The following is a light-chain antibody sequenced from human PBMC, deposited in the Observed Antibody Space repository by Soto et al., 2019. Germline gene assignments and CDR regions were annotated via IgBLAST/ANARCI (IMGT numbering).Light chain of an antibody. CDR3: QQYGSSLIT. CDR1: QALNTR. V-gene: IGKV3-20*01. Sequence: EIVLSQTPATLSAFKRDRVNLSCMASQALNTRLAWYQHKPGQAPRLLIYLTSNRAAGVPSRFSGSGSGTDFTLTISRLEPEDFAVYYCQQYGSSLITFGGG. J-gene: IGKJ4*01. CDR2: LTS.